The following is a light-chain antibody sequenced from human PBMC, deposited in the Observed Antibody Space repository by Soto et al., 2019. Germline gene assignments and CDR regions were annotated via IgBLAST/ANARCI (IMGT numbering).Light chain of an antibody. J-gene: IGLJ1*01. V-gene: IGLV1-40*01. CDR2: GDN. Sequence: QAVLTHPPSVSGAPGDRVSISCTGSTSNIGAPYDVHWYQHLPGTAPKLLIYGDNNRPSGVPDRFSGSKSGTSASLAITRLQAEDEDDYYCQSYDISLNNYVFGTGTKVTVL. CDR1: TSNIGAPYD. CDR3: QSYDISLNNYV.